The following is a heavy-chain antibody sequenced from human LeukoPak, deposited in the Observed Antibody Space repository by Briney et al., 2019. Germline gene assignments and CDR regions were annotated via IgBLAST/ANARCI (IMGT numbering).Heavy chain of an antibody. CDR2: IYYTGSD. J-gene: IGHJ4*02. Sequence: SETLSLTCTVSGGSISSSDYYWGWIRQPPGKGLEWIGSIYYTGSDQYNPSLKSRVTISVDTSKNQFSLNLNSVTATDTAVYYCARHGRIGTKNFDYWGQGTLVTVSP. CDR1: GGSISSSDYY. D-gene: IGHD1/OR15-1a*01. CDR3: ARHGRIGTKNFDY. V-gene: IGHV4-39*01.